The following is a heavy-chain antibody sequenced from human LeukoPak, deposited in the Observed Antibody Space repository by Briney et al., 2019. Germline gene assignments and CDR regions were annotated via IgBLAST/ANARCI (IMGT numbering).Heavy chain of an antibody. Sequence: GGSLRLSCAASGFTFSTYVMNWFRQAPGKGLEWVSTISVGAEYIFYADSVKGRFTISRGDSNNALYLQMHSLRAEDTALYYCASGPPFLKYFEYWGQGTLVTVSS. CDR3: ASGPPFLKYFEY. CDR1: GFTFSTYV. V-gene: IGHV3-23*01. CDR2: ISVGAEYI. J-gene: IGHJ4*02. D-gene: IGHD3-3*01.